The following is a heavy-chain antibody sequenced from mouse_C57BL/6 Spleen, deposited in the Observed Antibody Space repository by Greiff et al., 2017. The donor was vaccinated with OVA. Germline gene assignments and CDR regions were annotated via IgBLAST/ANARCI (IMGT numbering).Heavy chain of an antibody. Sequence: EVKLVESEGGLVQPGSSMKLSCTASGFTFSDYYMAWVRQVPEKGLEWVANINYDGSSTYYLDSLKSRFIISRDNAKNILYLQMSSLKSEDTATYYCARDTYSSFDYWGQGTTLTVSS. CDR2: INYDGSST. CDR3: ARDTYSSFDY. CDR1: GFTFSDYY. V-gene: IGHV5-16*01. D-gene: IGHD5-1*01. J-gene: IGHJ2*01.